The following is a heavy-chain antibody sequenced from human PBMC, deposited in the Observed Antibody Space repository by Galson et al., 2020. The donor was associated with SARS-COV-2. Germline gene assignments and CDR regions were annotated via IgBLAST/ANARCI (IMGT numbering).Heavy chain of an antibody. D-gene: IGHD5-18*01. V-gene: IGHV4-59*01. J-gene: IGHJ4*02. CDR3: AGGSGYTYGSFDY. Sequence: SETLSLSCTVSGASMTDYYWSWIRQPPGKGLEWLGYIYSSGRTNHNPSLKSRVAISIDTSKNQFSLNLSSVTPADTAVYYCAGGSGYTYGSFDYWGQGSLVTVSS. CDR1: GASMTDYY. CDR2: IYSSGRT.